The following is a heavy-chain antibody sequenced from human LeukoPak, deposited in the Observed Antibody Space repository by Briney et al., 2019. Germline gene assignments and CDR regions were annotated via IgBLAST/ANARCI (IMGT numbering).Heavy chain of an antibody. D-gene: IGHD2-2*01. J-gene: IGHJ3*02. CDR2: IYHSGST. Sequence: SETLSLTCTVSGGSISSGGYYWSWIRQPPGKGLEWIGYIYHSGSTYYNPSLKSRVTISVDTSKNQFSLKLSSVTAADTAVYYCARDGLNCSSTSCYRYDAFDIWGQGTMVTVSS. CDR3: ARDGLNCSSTSCYRYDAFDI. CDR1: GGSISSGGYY. V-gene: IGHV4-30-2*01.